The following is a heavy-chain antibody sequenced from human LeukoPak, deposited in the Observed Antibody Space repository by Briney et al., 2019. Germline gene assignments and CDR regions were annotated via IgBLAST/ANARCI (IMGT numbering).Heavy chain of an antibody. CDR1: GFTFSSYS. CDR2: ISLSRSYI. J-gene: IGHJ4*02. D-gene: IGHD3-9*01. V-gene: IGHV3-21*04. CDR3: AKPKYYDILTGYYFVR. Sequence: PGGSLRLSCAASGFTFSSYSMNWVRQAPGKGLEWVSSISLSRSYIYYADSVKGRFTISRDNAKNSLYLQMNSLRAEDTAVYYCAKPKYYDILTGYYFVRWGQGTLVTVSS.